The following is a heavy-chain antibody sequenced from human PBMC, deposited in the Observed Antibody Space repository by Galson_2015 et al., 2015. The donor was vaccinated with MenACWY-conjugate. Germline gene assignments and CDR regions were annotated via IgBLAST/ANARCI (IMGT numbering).Heavy chain of an antibody. CDR1: GFTFSSYA. Sequence: SLRLSCAASGFTFSSYAMSWVRQAPGKGLEWVSAIRGSGGSTYYADSVKGRFTISRDNSKNTLYMQRNSLRAECTAVYYCAKDMGALGGSDYWGQGTLVTVSS. D-gene: IGHD1-26*01. J-gene: IGHJ4*02. CDR2: IRGSGGST. V-gene: IGHV3-23*01. CDR3: AKDMGALGGSDY.